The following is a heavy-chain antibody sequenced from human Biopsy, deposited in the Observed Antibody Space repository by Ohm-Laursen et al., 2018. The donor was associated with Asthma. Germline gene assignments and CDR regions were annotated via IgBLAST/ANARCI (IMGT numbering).Heavy chain of an antibody. D-gene: IGHD2-21*02. CDR3: ARSDCGSGGYCYIPFYF. Sequence: SLTLSCSASGFTFSSYGMHWVRQAPGKGLEWVALISNDGSSKYYADSVKGRFTISRDISKNTLYLQMNSLRAEDTAVYYCARSDCGSGGYCYIPFYFWGQGTLVTVSS. CDR1: GFTFSSYG. J-gene: IGHJ4*02. CDR2: ISNDGSSK. V-gene: IGHV3-30*03.